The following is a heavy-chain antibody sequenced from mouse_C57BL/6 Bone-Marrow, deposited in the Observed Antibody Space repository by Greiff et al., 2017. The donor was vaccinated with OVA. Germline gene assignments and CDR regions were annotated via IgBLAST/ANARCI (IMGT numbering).Heavy chain of an antibody. CDR3: ARHPWNN. V-gene: IGHV5-12*01. CDR2: ISNGGGST. J-gene: IGHJ3*01. CDR1: GFTFSDYY. Sequence: EVKLMESGGGLVQPGGSLKLSCAASGFTFSDYYMYWVRQTPEKRLEWVAYISNGGGSTYYPDTVKGRFTISRDNAKNTLYLQMSRLKSGDTAMYYCARHPWNNWGQGTLVTVSA.